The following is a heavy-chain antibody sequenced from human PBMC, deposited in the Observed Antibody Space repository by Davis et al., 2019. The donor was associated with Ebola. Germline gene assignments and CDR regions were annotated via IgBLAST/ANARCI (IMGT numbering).Heavy chain of an antibody. CDR1: GGSISSSFYY. J-gene: IGHJ4*02. CDR2: INSAGSA. V-gene: IGHV4-39*07. CDR3: ARGYGSIDF. D-gene: IGHD5-12*01. Sequence: GSLRLSCTVSGGSISSSFYYWGWVRQPPGQGLEWIGEINSAGSANYGPSFKSRATISIDTSKNQFSLNLTSVTAADTAVYFCARGYGSIDFWGQGVLVTVSS.